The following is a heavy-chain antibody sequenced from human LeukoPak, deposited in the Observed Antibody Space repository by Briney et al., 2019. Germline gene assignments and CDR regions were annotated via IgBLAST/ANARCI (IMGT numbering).Heavy chain of an antibody. CDR2: ISPSGNTI. V-gene: IGHV3-11*04. Sequence: PGGSLRLSCAASGFVFSGYYMSWIRQAPGKGLEWVSYISPSGNTIYYADSVKGRFTISRDNSKNTLYLQMNSLRAEDTAVYYCARDPTSIAAAGIFQHWGQGTLVTVSS. CDR1: GFVFSGYY. J-gene: IGHJ1*01. D-gene: IGHD6-13*01. CDR3: ARDPTSIAAAGIFQH.